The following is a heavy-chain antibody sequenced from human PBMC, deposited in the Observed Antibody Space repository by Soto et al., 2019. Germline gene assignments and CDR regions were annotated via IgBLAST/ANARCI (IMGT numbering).Heavy chain of an antibody. CDR1: GGTFSNYT. Sequence: QVQLVQSGAEVKKPGSSVKVSCKASGGTFSNYTITWVRQVPGQGLEWMGRLIPILGLANYAQKFRGRVTITADKSTTTAYMELRSLRSEDTAMYYCARFKLGEDYWGQGTLVTVSS. CDR3: ARFKLGEDY. V-gene: IGHV1-69*02. CDR2: LIPILGLA. J-gene: IGHJ4*02. D-gene: IGHD3-16*01.